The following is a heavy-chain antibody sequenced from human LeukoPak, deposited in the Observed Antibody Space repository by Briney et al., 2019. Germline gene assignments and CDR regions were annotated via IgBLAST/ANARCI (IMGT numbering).Heavy chain of an antibody. CDR1: GGTFSRHA. V-gene: IGHV1-69*13. CDR3: AKSDTAMATGYFDY. CDR2: IIPIFGTA. Sequence: ASVKVSCKASGGTFSRHAINWVRQAPGQGPEWMGGIIPIFGTANYAQKFQGRVTIIADESTSTAYMELSSLRAEDTAVYYCAKSDTAMATGYFDYWGQGTLVTVSS. D-gene: IGHD5-18*01. J-gene: IGHJ4*02.